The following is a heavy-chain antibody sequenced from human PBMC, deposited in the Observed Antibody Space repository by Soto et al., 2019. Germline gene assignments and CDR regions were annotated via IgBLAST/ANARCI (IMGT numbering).Heavy chain of an antibody. Sequence: QVQLVESGGGVVQPGRSLRLSCAASGFTFSSYGMHWVRQAPGKGLEWVAVISYDGSNKYYADSVKGRFTISRDNSKNTLYLQMNSLRAEDTAVYYCRVVTANRGVDYWGQGTLVTVSS. CDR3: RVVTANRGVDY. D-gene: IGHD2-21*02. J-gene: IGHJ4*02. CDR2: ISYDGSNK. V-gene: IGHV3-30*03. CDR1: GFTFSSYG.